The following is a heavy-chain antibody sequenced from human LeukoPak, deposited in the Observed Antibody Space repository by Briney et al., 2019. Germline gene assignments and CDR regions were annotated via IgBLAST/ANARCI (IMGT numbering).Heavy chain of an antibody. D-gene: IGHD1-26*01. CDR3: AKDAHSGSYFDY. V-gene: IGHV3-23*01. CDR2: ISGTGGIT. CDR1: GFTFSSNA. J-gene: IGHJ4*01. Sequence: PGGSLRLSCAASGFTFSSNAMCWVRQAPGKGLEWVSLISGTGGITYYADSVKGRLTISRDNSKNTLYLQMNSLRVEDTAVYYCAKDAHSGSYFDYWGQGILVTVSS.